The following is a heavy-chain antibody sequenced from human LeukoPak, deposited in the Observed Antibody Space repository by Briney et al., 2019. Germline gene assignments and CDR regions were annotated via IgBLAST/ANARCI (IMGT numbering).Heavy chain of an antibody. CDR1: GFTFSSYE. J-gene: IGHJ4*02. Sequence: GGSLRLSCAASGFTFSSYEMNWVRQAPGKGLEWISYISGSGTTIYYADSVKGRFTISRDNAKNSLYLQMNSLRAEDTAVYYCARRGYNYGYGDYSGQGTLVTVSS. D-gene: IGHD5-18*01. CDR3: ARRGYNYGYGDY. CDR2: ISGSGTTI. V-gene: IGHV3-48*03.